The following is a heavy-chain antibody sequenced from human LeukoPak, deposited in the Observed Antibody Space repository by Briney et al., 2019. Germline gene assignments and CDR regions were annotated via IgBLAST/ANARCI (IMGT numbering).Heavy chain of an antibody. CDR1: GFTVSSNY. D-gene: IGHD3-22*01. Sequence: PGGSLRLSCAASGFTVSSNYMSWVRQAPGKGLEWVSVIYSGGSTYYADSVKGRFTISRDNAKNSLYLQMNSLRAEDTAVYYCARDRGSWYYDSSGYYDYWGQGTLVTVSS. CDR2: IYSGGST. V-gene: IGHV3-53*01. J-gene: IGHJ4*02. CDR3: ARDRGSWYYDSSGYYDY.